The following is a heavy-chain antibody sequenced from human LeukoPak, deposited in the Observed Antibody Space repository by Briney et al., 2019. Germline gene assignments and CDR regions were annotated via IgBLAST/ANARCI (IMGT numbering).Heavy chain of an antibody. J-gene: IGHJ4*02. V-gene: IGHV3-9*01. Sequence: PGRSLRLSCAASGFTFDDYAMHWVRQAQGKGLEWASRISWNSVSIGYADSVKGRFTISRDNAKNSLYLQMNSLRAEDTALYYCAKDWDDYGDYIDYWGQGTLVTVSA. D-gene: IGHD4-17*01. CDR2: ISWNSVSI. CDR3: AKDWDDYGDYIDY. CDR1: GFTFDDYA.